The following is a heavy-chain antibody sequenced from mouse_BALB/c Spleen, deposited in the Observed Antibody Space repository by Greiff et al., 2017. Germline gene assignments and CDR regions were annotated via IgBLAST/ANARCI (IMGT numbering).Heavy chain of an antibody. V-gene: IGHV1-18*01. J-gene: IGHJ2*01. CDR2: INPNNGGT. D-gene: IGHD2-10*02. CDR3: ARVEYGNYGVDY. Sequence: VHVKQSGPELVKPGASVKIPCKASGYTFTDYNMDWVKQSHGKGLEWIGDINPNNGGTIYNQKFKGKATLTVDKSSSTAYLELRSLTSEDTAVYYCARVEYGNYGVDYWGQGTTLTVSS. CDR1: GYTFTDYN.